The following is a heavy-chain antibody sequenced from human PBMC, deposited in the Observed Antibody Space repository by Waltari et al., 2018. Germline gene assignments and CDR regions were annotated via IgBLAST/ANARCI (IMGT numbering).Heavy chain of an antibody. CDR3: AKVCCSGSAGHYFDC. V-gene: IGHV3-30*02. Sequence: QVQLVESGGGVVQPGGSLRLSCAASGFTFSSYGMHWVRKAPGKGLEWVAFIRYDGSNKYYADSVKGRFTISRDNSKNTLYLQMNSLRAEDTAMYYCAKVCCSGSAGHYFDCWGQGTQVTVSS. D-gene: IGHD3-10*02. CDR1: GFTFSSYG. J-gene: IGHJ4*02. CDR2: IRYDGSNK.